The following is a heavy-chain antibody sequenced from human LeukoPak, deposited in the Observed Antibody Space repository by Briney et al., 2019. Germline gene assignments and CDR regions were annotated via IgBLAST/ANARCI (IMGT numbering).Heavy chain of an antibody. J-gene: IGHJ3*02. D-gene: IGHD3-16*01. CDR2: INHSGST. Sequence: PSETLSLTCAVYGGSFSGYYWSWIRQPPGKGLEWIGEINHSGSTNYNPSLKSRVTISVDTSKNQFSLKLSSVTAADTAVYYCARPRPASEDAFDIWGRQDAFDIWGQGTMVTVSS. CDR3: ARPRPASEDAFDIWGRQDAFDI. CDR1: GGSFSGYY. V-gene: IGHV4-34*01.